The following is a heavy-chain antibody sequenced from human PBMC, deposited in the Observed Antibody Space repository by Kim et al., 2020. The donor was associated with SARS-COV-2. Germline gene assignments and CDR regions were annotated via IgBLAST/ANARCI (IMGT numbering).Heavy chain of an antibody. Sequence: ASVKVSCKASGYTFTSYYMHWVRQAPGQGLEWMGIINPSGGSTSYAQKFQGRVTMTRDTSTSTVYMELSSLRSEDTAVYYCAREGYCSGGSCLNFDYWGQGTLVTVSS. J-gene: IGHJ4*02. CDR1: GYTFTSYY. V-gene: IGHV1-46*01. CDR3: AREGYCSGGSCLNFDY. CDR2: INPSGGST. D-gene: IGHD2-15*01.